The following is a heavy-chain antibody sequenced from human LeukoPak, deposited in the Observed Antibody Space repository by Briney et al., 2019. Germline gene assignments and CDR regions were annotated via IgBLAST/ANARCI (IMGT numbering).Heavy chain of an antibody. D-gene: IGHD3-10*01. CDR3: ARVLLPDGPAPGSGSYYRRAAYYYYGMDV. V-gene: IGHV1-69*04. Sequence: SAKVSCKASVGTFSSYAISWVRQSAGPGVEWMGRIVPILVIANYAQKFQGRVTITADKSTSTAYMELSSLRSEDTAVYYCARVLLPDGPAPGSGSYYRRAAYYYYGMDVWGQGTTVTVSS. CDR1: VGTFSSYA. CDR2: IVPILVIA. J-gene: IGHJ6*02.